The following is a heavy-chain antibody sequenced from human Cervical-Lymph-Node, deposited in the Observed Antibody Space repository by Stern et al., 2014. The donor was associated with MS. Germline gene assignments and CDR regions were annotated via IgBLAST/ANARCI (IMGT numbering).Heavy chain of an antibody. CDR1: GGTFSSCA. J-gene: IGHJ6*02. V-gene: IGHV1-69*01. CDR2: IIPIFGTA. Sequence: VHLVESGAEVKKPGSSVKVSCKASGGTFSSCAISWVRQAPGQGLAWMGGIIPIFGTANYAQKFQGRVTITADESTSTAYMELSSLRSEDTAVYYCASGYSAYYYGMDVWGQGTTVTVSS. D-gene: IGHD3-22*01. CDR3: ASGYSAYYYGMDV.